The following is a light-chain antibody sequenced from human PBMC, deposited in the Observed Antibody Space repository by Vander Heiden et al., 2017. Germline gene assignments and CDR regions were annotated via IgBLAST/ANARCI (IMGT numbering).Light chain of an antibody. J-gene: IGLJ3*02. CDR1: NIGSKS. V-gene: IGLV3-21*04. CDR3: QVWDSSSGGRL. Sequence: SSVPTQPPPVSVAPGHTATITCCCTNIGSKSVHWYQQKPGKAPTMIINIDSERPSGVPERFSGSNSGNTATLAISTLEAGDEADYYCQVWDSSSGGRLFGGGTTLTVL. CDR2: IDS.